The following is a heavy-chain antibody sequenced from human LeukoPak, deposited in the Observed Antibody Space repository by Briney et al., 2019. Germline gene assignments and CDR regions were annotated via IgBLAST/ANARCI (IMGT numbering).Heavy chain of an antibody. D-gene: IGHD6-19*01. CDR1: GYTPTELS. Sequence: ASVKVSCKVSGYTPTELSMHWVRQAPGKGLEWMGGFDPEDGETIYAQKFQGRVTMTEDTSTDTAYMELSSLRSEDTAVYYCATDSSGRDAFDIWGQGTMVTVSS. CDR3: ATDSSGRDAFDI. CDR2: FDPEDGET. V-gene: IGHV1-24*01. J-gene: IGHJ3*02.